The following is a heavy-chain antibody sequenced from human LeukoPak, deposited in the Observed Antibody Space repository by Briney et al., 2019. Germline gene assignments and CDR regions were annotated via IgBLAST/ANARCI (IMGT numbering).Heavy chain of an antibody. V-gene: IGHV5-51*01. J-gene: IGHJ5*02. CDR2: IYPGESDT. Sequence: GESLKISRKGSGYTFTDYWIAWVRQMPGQGLEWMGIIYPGESDTRYSTSFQGQVPISADNLTNTAYLQWSSLKASDTAMYSCPRLADTIPWGQGTLVTVSS. CDR3: PRLADTIP. D-gene: IGHD5-18*01. CDR1: GYTFTDYW.